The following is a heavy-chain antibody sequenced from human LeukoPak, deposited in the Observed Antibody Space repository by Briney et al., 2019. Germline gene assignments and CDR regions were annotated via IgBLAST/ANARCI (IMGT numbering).Heavy chain of an antibody. Sequence: PGGSLRLSCEASGFTFSSYSMNWVRQAPGKGLEWVSSISSISSYIYYADSVKGRFTISRDNAKNSLYLQMNSLRAEDTAVYYCAREGYYGSGSYGNYYGMDVWGKGTTVTVSS. V-gene: IGHV3-21*01. CDR3: AREGYYGSGSYGNYYGMDV. D-gene: IGHD3-10*01. CDR2: ISSISSYI. J-gene: IGHJ6*04. CDR1: GFTFSSYS.